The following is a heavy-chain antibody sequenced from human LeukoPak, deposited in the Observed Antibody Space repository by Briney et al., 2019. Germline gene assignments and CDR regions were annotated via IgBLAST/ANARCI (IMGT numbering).Heavy chain of an antibody. J-gene: IGHJ4*02. V-gene: IGHV1-2*02. D-gene: IGHD6-19*01. CDR3: AREDGSAWTDLFDY. CDR1: GYTFTAYY. CDR2: INPDSGGT. Sequence: ASVKVSCKASGYTFTAYYVHWVRPAPGQGLEWMGWINPDSGGTNYAQNLQGKVTMTRDTSLNTAYLELSSLTSDDTAVYYCAREDGSAWTDLFDYWGQGALVTVSS.